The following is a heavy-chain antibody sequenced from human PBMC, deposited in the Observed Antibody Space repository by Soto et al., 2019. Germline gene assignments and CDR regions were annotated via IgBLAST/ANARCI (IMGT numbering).Heavy chain of an antibody. Sequence: QVQLVQSGAEVRKPGSSVKVSCKASGGTFSSYAISWVRQAPGQGLEWMGGVIPIFGTANHAQKFKGRVTITADESTRTAYMELSSLRSEDTAVYYCARDINSSGWYSFDYWGQGTLVTVSS. CDR1: GGTFSSYA. V-gene: IGHV1-69*01. J-gene: IGHJ4*02. CDR2: VIPIFGTA. D-gene: IGHD6-19*01. CDR3: ARDINSSGWYSFDY.